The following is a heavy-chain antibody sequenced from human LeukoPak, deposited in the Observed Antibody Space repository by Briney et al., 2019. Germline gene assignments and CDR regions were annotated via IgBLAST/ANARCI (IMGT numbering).Heavy chain of an antibody. Sequence: PGGSLRLSCAASGFTFTDYSMSWVRQAPGKGLDWVSGLGRSGENRYYATSVRGRFSISRDNSKDTVYLQMNSLRAEDTAIYYCVKDRPCETCMPMDAWGQGTTVTVSS. J-gene: IGHJ6*02. V-gene: IGHV3-23*01. CDR1: GFTFTDYS. D-gene: IGHD2-2*01. CDR3: VKDRPCETCMPMDA. CDR2: LGRSGENR.